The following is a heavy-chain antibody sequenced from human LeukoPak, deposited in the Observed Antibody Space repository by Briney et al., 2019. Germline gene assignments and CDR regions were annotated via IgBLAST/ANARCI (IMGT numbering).Heavy chain of an antibody. Sequence: ASVKVSCKASGYTFTAHYLHWVRQAPGQGLEWMAWINHNSGGTKYAVKFQGRVTVTRDTSTSTAYMELSRLRSDDMAVYYCATEGHDYYDSSGYYPFDYWGQGTLVTVSS. CDR3: ATEGHDYYDSSGYYPFDY. D-gene: IGHD3-22*01. V-gene: IGHV1-2*02. J-gene: IGHJ4*02. CDR2: INHNSGGT. CDR1: GYTFTAHY.